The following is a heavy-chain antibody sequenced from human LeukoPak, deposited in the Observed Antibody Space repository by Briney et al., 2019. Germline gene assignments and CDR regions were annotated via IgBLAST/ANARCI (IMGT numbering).Heavy chain of an antibody. CDR1: GYTFTGYY. Sequence: GASVKVSCKASGYTFTGYYLFGVRQAPGQGLEWMGWINPNTGDTRYGQKFQGRVTLTRDTSIRTTYMELSSLRSDDTAVYYCARDERFCNGDNHYPDLGYWSQGTLVTVSS. D-gene: IGHD2-15*01. CDR3: ARDERFCNGDNHYPDLGY. J-gene: IGHJ4*02. V-gene: IGHV1-2*02. CDR2: INPNTGDT.